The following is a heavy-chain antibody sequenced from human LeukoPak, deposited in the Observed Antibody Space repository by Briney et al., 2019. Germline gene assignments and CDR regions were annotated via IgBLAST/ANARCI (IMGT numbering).Heavy chain of an antibody. CDR2: IIPIFGTA. CDR3: ARDLIQGGRYYYMDV. CDR1: GGTFSSYA. D-gene: IGHD5-18*01. V-gene: IGHV1-69*05. Sequence: GASVKVSCKASGGTFSSYAISWVRQAPGQGLEWMGGIIPIFGTANYAQKFQGRVTITTDESTSTAYMELSSLRSEDTAVYYCARDLIQGGRYYYMDVWGKGTTVTVSS. J-gene: IGHJ6*03.